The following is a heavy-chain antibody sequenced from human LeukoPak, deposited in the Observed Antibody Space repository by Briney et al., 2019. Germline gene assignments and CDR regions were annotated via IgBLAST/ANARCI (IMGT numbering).Heavy chain of an antibody. CDR1: GGSISSYY. CDR2: IYTSGST. Sequence: NASETLSLTCTVSGGSISSYYWSWIRQPPGKRLEWIGYIYTSGSTNYNPSLKSRVTISVDTSKNQFSLKLSSVTAADTAVYYCARHGGYSYSNFYMDVWGKGTTVTVSS. J-gene: IGHJ6*03. V-gene: IGHV4-4*09. CDR3: ARHGGYSYSNFYMDV. D-gene: IGHD5-18*01.